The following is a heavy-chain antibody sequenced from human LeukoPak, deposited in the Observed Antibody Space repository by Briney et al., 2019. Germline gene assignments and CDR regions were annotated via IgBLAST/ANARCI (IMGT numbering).Heavy chain of an antibody. CDR3: AKDMNSYGSGSSYNPWGPFDS. D-gene: IGHD3-10*01. J-gene: IGHJ4*02. CDR2: IAWNSGNT. V-gene: IGHV3-9*01. Sequence: GGSLRLSFAASGFTFDNYAMHWVRHAPGKGLEWVSGIAWNSGNTGFADSVKGRFTISRDNAENSLYLQMNSLTPEDTAFYFCAKDMNSYGSGSSYNPWGPFDSWGQGTLVTVSS. CDR1: GFTFDNYA.